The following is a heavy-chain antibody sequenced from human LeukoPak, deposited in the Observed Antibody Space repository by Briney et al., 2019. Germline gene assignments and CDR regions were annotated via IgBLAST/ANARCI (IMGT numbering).Heavy chain of an antibody. CDR2: IYYSGST. D-gene: IGHD6-19*01. V-gene: IGHV4-39*01. Sequence: SETLSLTCTVSGGSISSSSYYWGWIRQPPGKGLEWIGSIYYSGSTYYNPSLKSRVTISVDTSKNQFSLKLSSVTAADTAVYYCARVGEASSGWLYHNGNLFDNWGQGTLVTVSS. CDR1: GGSISSSSYY. CDR3: ARVGEASSGWLYHNGNLFDN. J-gene: IGHJ4*02.